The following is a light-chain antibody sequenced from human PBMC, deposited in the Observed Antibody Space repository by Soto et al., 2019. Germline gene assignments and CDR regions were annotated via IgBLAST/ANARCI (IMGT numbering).Light chain of an antibody. CDR1: SSDVGGYNY. V-gene: IGLV2-14*01. J-gene: IGLJ1*01. CDR3: SSYTRSSTYV. Sequence: QSVLTQPASVSGSPGQSITISCTGTSSDVGGYNYVSCYQQHPGKAPKVMIYDVSNRPSGVFNRFSGSKSGNTASLSIFGLQAEDEADYYCSSYTRSSTYVFGTGTKVTVL. CDR2: DVS.